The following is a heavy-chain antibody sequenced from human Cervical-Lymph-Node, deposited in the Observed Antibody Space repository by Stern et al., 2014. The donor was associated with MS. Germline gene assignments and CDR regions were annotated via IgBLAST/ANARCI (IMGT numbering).Heavy chain of an antibody. CDR1: GFNIDDCA. V-gene: IGHV3-9*01. J-gene: IGHJ3*02. CDR2: ITWNSGGK. Sequence: VQLVQSGGGSVQPGRSLRLSCVASGFNIDDCAMHWVRQTPGKGLEWVSGITWNSGGKGYADSVKGRFTISRDNAKNSLYLQMNSLRTEDTALYYCAKKGVWDYQAFDIWGQGTMVTVSS. D-gene: IGHD5/OR15-5a*01. CDR3: AKKGVWDYQAFDI.